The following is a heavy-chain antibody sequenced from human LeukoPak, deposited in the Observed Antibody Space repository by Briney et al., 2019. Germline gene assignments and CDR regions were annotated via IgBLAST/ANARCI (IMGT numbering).Heavy chain of an antibody. J-gene: IGHJ4*02. D-gene: IGHD2/OR15-2a*01. CDR1: GGSISSSGYY. Sequence: SETLSLTCTVSGGSISSSGYYWGWIRQPPGKGLEWIGSIYSDGNTHYNPSHKSRVTVSVDTSKNQFSLKVTSVIAADTAVYYCAREIGSRQGSNIWGQGTLVTVSS. CDR3: AREIGSRQGSNI. V-gene: IGHV4-39*02. CDR2: IYSDGNT.